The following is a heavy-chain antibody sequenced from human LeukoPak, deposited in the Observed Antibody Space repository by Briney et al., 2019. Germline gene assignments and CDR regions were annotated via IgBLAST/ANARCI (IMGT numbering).Heavy chain of an antibody. D-gene: IGHD4/OR15-4a*01. V-gene: IGHV3-64*01. Sequence: GGSLRLSCAASGFILSRYAMHWVRQAPGEGLEYVSAISSNGGSTYYANSVKGRFTISRDNSKNTLYLQMGSLRAEDTAVYYCARRAGAYSHPYDYWGQGTLVTVAS. J-gene: IGHJ4*02. CDR3: ARRAGAYSHPYDY. CDR2: ISSNGGST. CDR1: GFILSRYA.